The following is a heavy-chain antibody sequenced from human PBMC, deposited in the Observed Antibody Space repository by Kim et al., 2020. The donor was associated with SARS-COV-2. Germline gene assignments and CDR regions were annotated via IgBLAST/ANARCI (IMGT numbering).Heavy chain of an antibody. D-gene: IGHD3-10*01. J-gene: IGHJ6*01. CDR1: GFTFNKYA. Sequence: GGSLRLSCEASGFTFNKYAMNWVRQTPGKGLEWVSGISASAGNTDYADSVKGRFTISRDYSKNMVYLQMNSLRAEDTAVYFCAKSTYDAGSYLVNYYYY. CDR3: AKSTYDAGSYLVNYYYY. CDR2: ISASAGNT. V-gene: IGHV3-23*01.